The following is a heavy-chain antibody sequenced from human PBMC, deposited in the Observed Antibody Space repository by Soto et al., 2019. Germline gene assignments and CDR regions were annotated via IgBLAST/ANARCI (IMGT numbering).Heavy chain of an antibody. D-gene: IGHD3-3*01. CDR3: TRAERFPRSWFDP. Sequence: EPLSLTCGAYGGSLSNYYWVWVRQPPGKGLEWIGEVNHSGEATYNPSLQSRITISLDTSKNQLYLKMTSVTAADTAMYFWTRAERFPRSWFDPWGQGTQVTGSS. J-gene: IGHJ5*02. CDR2: VNHSGEA. CDR1: GGSLSNYY. V-gene: IGHV4-34*01.